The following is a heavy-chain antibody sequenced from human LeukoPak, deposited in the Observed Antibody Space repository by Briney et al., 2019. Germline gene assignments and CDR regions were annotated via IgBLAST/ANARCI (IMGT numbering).Heavy chain of an antibody. CDR1: GFSPSPRGVG. J-gene: IGHJ4*02. CDR2: IYWNDDN. D-gene: IGHD2-2*01. Sequence: KSGPTLVNPTQTLTLTCTISGFSPSPRGVGVGWIRTSPVKALEWPALIYWNDDNRYSPALKSRLTITKDTSKDQVVLTMTNMDPVDTATYYCAHFDCSSTSCYQINFDYWGRGTLVTVSS. V-gene: IGHV2-5*01. CDR3: AHFDCSSTSCYQINFDY.